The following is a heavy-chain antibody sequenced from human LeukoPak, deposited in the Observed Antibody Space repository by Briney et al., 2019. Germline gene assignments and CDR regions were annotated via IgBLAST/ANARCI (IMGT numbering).Heavy chain of an antibody. D-gene: IGHD2-8*01. CDR3: AKGAYCTNGVCYSGAFDI. J-gene: IGHJ3*02. Sequence: GGSLRLSCAASGFTFSSYAMSWVRQAPGKGLEWVSAISGGGDSTYYADSVKGRFTIFRDNSKNTLYLQMNSLRAEDTAVYYCAKGAYCTNGVCYSGAFDIWGQGTMVSVSS. CDR1: GFTFSSYA. CDR2: ISGGGDST. V-gene: IGHV3-23*01.